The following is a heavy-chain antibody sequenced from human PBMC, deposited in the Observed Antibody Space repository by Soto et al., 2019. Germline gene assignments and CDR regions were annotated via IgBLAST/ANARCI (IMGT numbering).Heavy chain of an antibody. Sequence: GGSLRLSCAASGFTFSSYSMNWVRQAPGKGLEWVSYISSSSSTIYYADSVKGRFTISRDNAKNSLYLQMNSLRDEDTAVYYCAGVPGGYYDSSGYYPSPFDYWGQGTLVTVS. CDR2: ISSSSSTI. CDR1: GFTFSSYS. CDR3: AGVPGGYYDSSGYYPSPFDY. V-gene: IGHV3-48*02. D-gene: IGHD3-22*01. J-gene: IGHJ4*02.